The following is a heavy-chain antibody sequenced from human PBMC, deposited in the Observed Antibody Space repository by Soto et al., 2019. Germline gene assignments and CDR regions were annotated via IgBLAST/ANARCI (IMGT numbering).Heavy chain of an antibody. CDR1: GFTFSSYG. CDR3: AKDQVVVAATPNVPNDY. D-gene: IGHD2-15*01. CDR2: ISYDGSNK. J-gene: IGHJ4*02. Sequence: QVQLVESGGGVVQPGRSLRLSCAASGFTFSSYGMHWVRQAPGKGLEWVAVISYDGSNKYYADSVKGRFTISRDNSKNTLYLQMNSLRAEDTAVYYCAKDQVVVAATPNVPNDYWGQGTLVTVSS. V-gene: IGHV3-30*18.